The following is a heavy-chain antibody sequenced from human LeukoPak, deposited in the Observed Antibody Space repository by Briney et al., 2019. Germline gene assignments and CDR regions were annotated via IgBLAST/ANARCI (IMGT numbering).Heavy chain of an antibody. CDR1: GFTFSDYY. D-gene: IGHD3-10*01. J-gene: IGHJ4*02. Sequence: PGGSLRLSCAASGFTFSDYYMSWIRQAPGKGLEWVSYISSSGSTIYYADSVKGRFTISRDNAKNSLYLQMNSLRAEDTAVYYCARDSYYGSGNFPFDYWGQGTLVTVSS. CDR3: ARDSYYGSGNFPFDY. CDR2: ISSSGSTI. V-gene: IGHV3-11*01.